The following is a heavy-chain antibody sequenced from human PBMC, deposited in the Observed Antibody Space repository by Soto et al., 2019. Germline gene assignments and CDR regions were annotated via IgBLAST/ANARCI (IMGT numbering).Heavy chain of an antibody. Sequence: WVSIRLSCAACGFTPNSCSMHWVRPAPGKGLEWVAVISSDGSNKYYADFVKGRFTISRDNCKNTLYLQMNSLRAEDTAVYYCARDSKGEYGIEVWGQGSRVTVSS. V-gene: IGHV3-30*03. CDR1: GFTPNSCS. J-gene: IGHJ6*02. D-gene: IGHD4-4*01. CDR2: ISSDGSNK. CDR3: ARDSKGEYGIEV.